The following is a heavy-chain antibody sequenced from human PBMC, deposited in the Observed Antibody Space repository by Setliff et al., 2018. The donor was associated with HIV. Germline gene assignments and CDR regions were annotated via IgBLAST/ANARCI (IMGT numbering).Heavy chain of an antibody. CDR3: ASQGRSGWLWGGFVS. Sequence: SETLSLTCTISGGSISNSDYYWGWIRRPPGKGLEWIGNIYYSGSTYYNPSLQSRITISVDTSQNQFSLKVSSVTASDTAVYYCASQGRSGWLWGGFVSWGQGTLVTVSS. D-gene: IGHD6-19*01. J-gene: IGHJ4*02. CDR2: IYYSGST. V-gene: IGHV4-39*01. CDR1: GGSISNSDYY.